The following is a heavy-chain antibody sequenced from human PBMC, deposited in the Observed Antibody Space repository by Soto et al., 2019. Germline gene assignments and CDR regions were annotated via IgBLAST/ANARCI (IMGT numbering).Heavy chain of an antibody. CDR2: ISPYNGNT. CDR1: GFTFTYLA. D-gene: IGHD6-13*01. CDR3: ARDGSISWTCDY. Sequence: ASVKVSCKASGFTFTYLAICWVQQAPGQGLEWMGWISPYNGNTHYAQKFQGRVTVTTDTSTSTAYMEVGSLRSDDTAVYYCARDGSISWTCDYWGQGTLVTVSS. J-gene: IGHJ4*02. V-gene: IGHV1-18*01.